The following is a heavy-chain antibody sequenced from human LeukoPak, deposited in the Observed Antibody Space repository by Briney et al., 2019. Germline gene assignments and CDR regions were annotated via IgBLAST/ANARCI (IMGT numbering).Heavy chain of an antibody. J-gene: IGHJ3*02. V-gene: IGHV4-4*02. D-gene: IGHD6-13*01. CDR3: ARGMLKLYEERSSSWYESGAFDI. CDR2: IYYSGST. CDR1: GGSISSSNW. Sequence: SETLSLTCAVSGGSISSSNWWSWVRQPPGKGLEWIGSIYYSGSTYYNPSLKSRVTISVDTSKNQFSLKLSSVTAADTAVYYCARGMLKLYEERSSSWYESGAFDIWGQGTMVTVSS.